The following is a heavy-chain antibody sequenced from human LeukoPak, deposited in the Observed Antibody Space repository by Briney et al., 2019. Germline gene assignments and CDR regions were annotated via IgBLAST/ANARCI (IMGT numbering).Heavy chain of an antibody. V-gene: IGHV1-18*01. CDR1: GYTFTSYG. J-gene: IGHJ4*02. CDR3: ARGRYYGSGSYAASY. Sequence: GASVKVSCKASGYTFTSYGISWVRQAPGQGLEWMGWISAHNGNTNYAQKLQGRVTMTTDTSTSTAYMELRSLRSDDTAVYYCARGRYYGSGSYAASYWGQGTLVTVSS. CDR2: ISAHNGNT. D-gene: IGHD3-10*01.